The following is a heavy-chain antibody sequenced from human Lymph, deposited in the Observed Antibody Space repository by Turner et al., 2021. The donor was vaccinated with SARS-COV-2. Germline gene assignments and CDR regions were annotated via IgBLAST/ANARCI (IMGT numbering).Heavy chain of an antibody. Sequence: QVQLVQSGAEVKKPGASLKVLCQASGYPFTGHYIHWVRQAPGQGREWMGWINPNRGGTNYAQRFQGRGTMTRDTSLSTAYMQLSRLRSDDTAVYYCARSRDLQSMVRGVDPFDYWGQGTLVTVSS. CDR2: INPNRGGT. D-gene: IGHD3-10*01. CDR3: ARSRDLQSMVRGVDPFDY. CDR1: GYPFTGHY. J-gene: IGHJ4*02. V-gene: IGHV1-2*02.